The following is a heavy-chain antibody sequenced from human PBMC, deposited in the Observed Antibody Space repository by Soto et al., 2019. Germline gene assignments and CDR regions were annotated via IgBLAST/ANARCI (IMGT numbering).Heavy chain of an antibody. CDR1: GFTFTSSA. V-gene: IGHV1-58*02. J-gene: IGHJ6*03. Sequence: SVKVSCKASGFTFTSSAMQWVRQARGQRLEWIGWIVVGSGNTNYAQKFQERVTITRDMSTSTAYMELSSLRSEDTAVYYCAAEGRRVGVNYYYYYMDVWAEGTTVTVSS. D-gene: IGHD3-10*01. CDR3: AAEGRRVGVNYYYYYMDV. CDR2: IVVGSGNT.